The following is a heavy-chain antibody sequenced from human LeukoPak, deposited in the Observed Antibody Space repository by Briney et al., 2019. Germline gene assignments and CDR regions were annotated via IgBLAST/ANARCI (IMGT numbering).Heavy chain of an antibody. CDR3: ARADRLHGGPYLIGP. Sequence: ASVKVSCKTSGYSFTDYYMHWVRQAPGQGLEWMGWINPNTGGTSSAQKFQGRITMTRDTSITTVYMEVTWLTSDDTAIYYCARADRLHGGPYLIGPWGQGTLVTVSS. CDR2: INPNTGGT. J-gene: IGHJ5*02. V-gene: IGHV1-2*02. CDR1: GYSFTDYY. D-gene: IGHD3-16*01.